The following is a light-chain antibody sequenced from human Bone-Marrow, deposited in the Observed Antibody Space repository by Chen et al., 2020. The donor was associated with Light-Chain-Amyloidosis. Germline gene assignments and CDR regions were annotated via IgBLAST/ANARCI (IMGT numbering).Light chain of an antibody. V-gene: IGLV3-25*03. J-gene: IGLJ2*01. CDR3: QSADSSGTYEVI. CDR1: DLPTKY. Sequence: SYELTQPPSVSVSQGQTARITCAGDDLPTKYAYWYKQKPGQAPVLVIHRDTERPAGISERFPGSSSGTTATLTISGVQAEDEADYHCQSADSSGTYEVIFGGGTKLTVL. CDR2: RDT.